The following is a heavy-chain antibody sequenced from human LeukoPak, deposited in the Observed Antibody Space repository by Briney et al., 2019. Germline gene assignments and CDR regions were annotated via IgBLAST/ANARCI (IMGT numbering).Heavy chain of an antibody. CDR3: ARGGVGASFDY. CDR2: INAGNGNT. D-gene: IGHD1-26*01. V-gene: IGHV1-3*01. J-gene: IGHJ4*02. Sequence: ASVKVSCKASGYTFTSYAMHWVRQAPGQRLEWMGWINAGNGNTKYSQKFQGRVTITADESTSTAYMELSSLRSEDTAVYYCARGGVGASFDYWGQGTLVTVSS. CDR1: GYTFTSYA.